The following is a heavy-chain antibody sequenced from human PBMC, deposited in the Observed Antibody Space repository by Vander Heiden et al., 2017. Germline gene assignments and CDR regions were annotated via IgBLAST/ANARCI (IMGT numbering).Heavy chain of an antibody. J-gene: IGHJ4*02. CDR3: ARGYGGCPYRISFDY. CDR1: GGTFSSHA. D-gene: IGHD4-17*01. V-gene: IGHV1-69*01. Sequence: VQLVQSGAEVKKPGSSVQVSCEASGGTFSSHACSWVRQAAGRGLEWMGEIIPIFGTANYAQKFQGRVTITADESTSTAYMELSSLRSEDTAVYYCARGYGGCPYRISFDYWGQGTLVTVSS. CDR2: IIPIFGTA.